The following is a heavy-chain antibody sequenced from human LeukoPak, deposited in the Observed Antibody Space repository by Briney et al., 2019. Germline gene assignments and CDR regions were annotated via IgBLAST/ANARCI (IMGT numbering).Heavy chain of an antibody. CDR3: ARDLGSSWLGLT. D-gene: IGHD6-13*01. Sequence: ASVTVSCKASGYTFTGYYMHWVRQAPGQGLEWMGWINPNSGGTNYAQKFQGRVTMTRDTSISTAYMELSRLRSDDTAVYYCARDLGSSWLGLTWGQGTLVTVSS. J-gene: IGHJ5*02. CDR1: GYTFTGYY. V-gene: IGHV1-2*02. CDR2: INPNSGGT.